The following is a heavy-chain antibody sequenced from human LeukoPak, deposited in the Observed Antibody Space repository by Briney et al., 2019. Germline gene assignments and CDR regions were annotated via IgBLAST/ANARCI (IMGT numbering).Heavy chain of an antibody. CDR3: ARPVDYNAGDY. V-gene: IGHV3-48*01. CDR2: ISSSSSTI. D-gene: IGHD5-12*01. Sequence: GGSLRLSCAASGFTFSSYSMNWVRQAPGKGLEWVSYISSSSSTIYYADSVKGRFTISRDNAKNSLYLQMNSLRAEDTAVYYCARPVDYNAGDYWGQGTLVTVSS. J-gene: IGHJ4*02. CDR1: GFTFSSYS.